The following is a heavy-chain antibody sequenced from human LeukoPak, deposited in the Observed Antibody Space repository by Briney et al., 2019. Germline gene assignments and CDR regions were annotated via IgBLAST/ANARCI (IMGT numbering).Heavy chain of an antibody. V-gene: IGHV1-8*01. CDR1: GYTFTSYD. J-gene: IGHJ4*02. CDR3: ARAGVLGYCSSTSCSQRTLDY. Sequence: ASVKVSCKASGYTFTSYDIIWLRQAAGQGPEWMGWMNSNSGNTGYAQKFQDRVTMTRDTSISTAYMELSSLRSEDTAVYYCARAGVLGYCSSTSCSQRTLDYWGQGTLVTVSS. CDR2: MNSNSGNT. D-gene: IGHD2-2*01.